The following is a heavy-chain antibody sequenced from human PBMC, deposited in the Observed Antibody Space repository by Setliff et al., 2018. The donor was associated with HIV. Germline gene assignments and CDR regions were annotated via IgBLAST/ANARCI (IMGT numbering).Heavy chain of an antibody. Sequence: ASVKVSCKASGYTFTSYDINWVRQATGQGLAWMGWMNPNSGNTGYAQKFQGRVTMTRNTSISTAYMELSSLRSEDTAVYYCATPLFGSSSWEGAFDILGQGTMVTVSS. CDR3: ATPLFGSSSWEGAFDI. D-gene: IGHD6-13*01. V-gene: IGHV1-8*01. CDR2: MNPNSGNT. CDR1: GYTFTSYD. J-gene: IGHJ3*02.